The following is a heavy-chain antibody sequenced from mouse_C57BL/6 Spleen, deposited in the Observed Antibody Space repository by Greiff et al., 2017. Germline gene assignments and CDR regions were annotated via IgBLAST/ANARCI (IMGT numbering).Heavy chain of an antibody. J-gene: IGHJ2*01. V-gene: IGHV1-82*01. CDR1: GYAFSSSW. Sequence: QVQLQQSGPELVKPGASVKISCKASGYAFSSSWMNWVKQRPGKGLEWIGRIYPGDGDTNYNGKFKGKATLTADKSSSTAYMQLSSLTSKDSAVYFCAREDYYGSSPFDYWGQGTTLTVSS. D-gene: IGHD1-1*01. CDR2: IYPGDGDT. CDR3: AREDYYGSSPFDY.